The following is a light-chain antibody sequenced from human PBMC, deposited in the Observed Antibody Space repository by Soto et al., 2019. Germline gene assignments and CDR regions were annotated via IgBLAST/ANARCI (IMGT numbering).Light chain of an antibody. J-gene: IGKJ3*01. CDR2: WAS. CDR1: QSVLYSSNNKNY. V-gene: IGKV4-1*01. CDR3: QQYYAIPPT. Sequence: DIGMTQSPDSLAVSLGERATFNCKSSQSVLYSSNNKNYLAWYQQKPGQPPKLLIYWASTRESGVPDRFSGSGSGTDFTLTISSLQAEDVAVYYCQQYYAIPPTFGPGTKVDIK.